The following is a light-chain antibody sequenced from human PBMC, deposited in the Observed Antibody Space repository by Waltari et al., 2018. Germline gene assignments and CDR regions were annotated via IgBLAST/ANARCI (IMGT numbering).Light chain of an antibody. CDR3: QQSYSTPYT. CDR2: AAS. V-gene: IGKV1-39*01. CDR1: QSISSY. J-gene: IGKJ2*01. Sequence: DIQMTQSPSSLSASVGDRVTITCRASQSISSYLNWYQQQPGKAPKHLIYAASSLQSGVPSRFRGSGSRTDFTLTISSLQPEDFATYYCQQSYSTPYTFGQGTKLEIK.